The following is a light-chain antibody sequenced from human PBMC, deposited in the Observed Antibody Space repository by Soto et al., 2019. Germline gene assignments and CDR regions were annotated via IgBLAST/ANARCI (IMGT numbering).Light chain of an antibody. CDR2: GIS. Sequence: EIVMTQSPATLSVSPRERATLSCRASQSVNSNYLAWYQQKPGQAPRLLIYGISKRATDIPDRFSGSGSGTEFTLTISSLQPEDWATYYCQQQDQWPITFGQGTRLEIK. V-gene: IGKV3D-15*01. CDR1: QSVNSN. J-gene: IGKJ5*01. CDR3: QQQDQWPIT.